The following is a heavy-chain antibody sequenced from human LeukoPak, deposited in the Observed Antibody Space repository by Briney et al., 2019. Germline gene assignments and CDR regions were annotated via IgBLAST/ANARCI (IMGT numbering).Heavy chain of an antibody. Sequence: AGTSLRLSCAASGFTFTSYGMHWVRQAPGKGLEWVALITYDGYYKYYSDSVKGRFTISSDTSKNTMYLQMNSLRAEDTAVYYCARDLSPVVRGSPMGYWGKGTLVSVSS. D-gene: IGHD3-10*01. CDR2: ITYDGYYK. CDR1: GFTFTSYG. J-gene: IGHJ4*02. V-gene: IGHV3-30*03. CDR3: ARDLSPVVRGSPMGY.